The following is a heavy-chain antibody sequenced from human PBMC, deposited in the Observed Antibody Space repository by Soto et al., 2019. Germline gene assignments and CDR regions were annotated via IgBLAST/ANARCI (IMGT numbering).Heavy chain of an antibody. D-gene: IGHD2-15*01. CDR3: ARDCSGGSCYPGMDV. J-gene: IGHJ6*02. Sequence: EVQLVESGGGLVKPWGSLRLSCAASGFNFNSYTINWVRQAPGKRLEWLSSISSSGYIFSTDSVRGRFTISRDNAKNSVYLQINSLRAEDTAVYFCARDCSGGSCYPGMDVWGQGTTVTVSS. CDR2: ISSSGYI. CDR1: GFNFNSYT. V-gene: IGHV3-21*01.